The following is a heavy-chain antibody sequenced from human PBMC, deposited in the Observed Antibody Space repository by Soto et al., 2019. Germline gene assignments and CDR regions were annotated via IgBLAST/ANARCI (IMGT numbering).Heavy chain of an antibody. V-gene: IGHV1-3*01. Sequence: ASVKVSCKASGYTFTSYAMHWVRQAPGQRLEWMGWINAGNGNTKYSQKFQGRVTITRGTSASTAYMELSSLRSEDTAVYYCARDLSFAINGDQLRGWFDPWGQGTLVTVSS. CDR2: INAGNGNT. J-gene: IGHJ5*02. CDR1: GYTFTSYA. D-gene: IGHD4-17*01. CDR3: ARDLSFAINGDQLRGWFDP.